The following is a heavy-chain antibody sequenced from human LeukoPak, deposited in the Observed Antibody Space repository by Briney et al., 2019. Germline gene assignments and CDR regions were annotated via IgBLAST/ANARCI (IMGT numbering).Heavy chain of an antibody. CDR3: ARVMGYDSSGYYSTRTSPPGY. V-gene: IGHV3-23*01. D-gene: IGHD3-22*01. J-gene: IGHJ4*02. CDR1: GFTFSSYA. Sequence: PGGSLRLSCAASGFTFSSYAMSWVRQAPGKGLEWVSAISGSGGSTYYADSVKGRFTISRDNSKNTLYLQMNSLRAEDTAVYYCARVMGYDSSGYYSTRTSPPGYWGQGTLVTVSS. CDR2: ISGSGGST.